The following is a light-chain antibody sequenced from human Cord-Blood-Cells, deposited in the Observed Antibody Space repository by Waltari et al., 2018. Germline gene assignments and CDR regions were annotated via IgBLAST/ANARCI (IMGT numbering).Light chain of an antibody. CDR3: SSYTSSSTFVV. V-gene: IGLV2-14*03. Sequence: QSALTQPASVSGSPGQSITISCTGTSSDVGGYNYVSWYQHHPGKAPKLMIYDVSNQPSGVSNRYSGSKSGNTASLTISGLQAEDEADYYCSSYTSSSTFVVFGGGTKLTVL. CDR1: SSDVGGYNY. J-gene: IGLJ3*02. CDR2: DVS.